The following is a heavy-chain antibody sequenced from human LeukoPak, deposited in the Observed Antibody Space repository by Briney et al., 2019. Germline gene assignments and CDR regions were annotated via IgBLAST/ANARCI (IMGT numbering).Heavy chain of an antibody. V-gene: IGHV4-34*01. CDR1: GGSFTDYY. Sequence: SETLSLTCAVYGGSFTDYYWSWIRQPPGKGLEWIGEINHSGSTNYNPSLKSRVTISVDTSKNQFSLKLSSVTAADTAVYYCARDLIAMAGTGAFDIWGQGTMVTVSS. CDR2: INHSGST. J-gene: IGHJ3*02. D-gene: IGHD6-19*01. CDR3: ARDLIAMAGTGAFDI.